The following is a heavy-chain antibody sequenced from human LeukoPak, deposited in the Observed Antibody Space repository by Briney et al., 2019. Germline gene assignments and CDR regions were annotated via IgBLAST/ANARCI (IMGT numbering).Heavy chain of an antibody. CDR2: IHQDERSER. D-gene: IGHD2-2*01. Sequence: GGSLRLSCTASGFTFSDYFMTWVRQAPGEGLEWLANIHQDERSERNYVDSVKGRFTISRDNAKNSLFLQINGLRVEDTAVYYCGRAGASWGPRWYYDFWGQGTLVTVSP. CDR3: GRAGASWGPRWYYDF. V-gene: IGHV3-7*01. J-gene: IGHJ4*02. CDR1: GFTFSDYF.